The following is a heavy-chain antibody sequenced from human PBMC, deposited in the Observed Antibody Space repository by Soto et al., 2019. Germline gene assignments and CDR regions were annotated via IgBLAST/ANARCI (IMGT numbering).Heavy chain of an antibody. CDR1: GGSISSGGYY. D-gene: IGHD6-6*01. CDR2: NYYSGNT. CDR3: ARGSSIAGLYYGMDV. Sequence: QVQLQESGPGLVKPSQTLSLTCTVSGGSISSGGYYWTWIRQHPGKGREWIGYNYYSGNTYYNPSLKSRVTISLDTSKNQFSLKLSSVTAADTAVYYCARGSSIAGLYYGMDVWGQGTTVTVSS. V-gene: IGHV4-31*03. J-gene: IGHJ6*02.